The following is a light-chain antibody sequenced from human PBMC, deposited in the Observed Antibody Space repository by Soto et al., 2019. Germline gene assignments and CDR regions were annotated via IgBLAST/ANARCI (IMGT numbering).Light chain of an antibody. CDR2: EVT. V-gene: IGLV2-14*01. Sequence: QSALTQPASVSGSPGQSITISCTGTSSDIGAYDYVSWFQQYPGKAPTLLIYEVTFRPSGVSSRFSDSKSGNTASLTISGLQTEDEADYYCGSYASATLIFGGGTKLTVL. J-gene: IGLJ2*01. CDR3: GSYASATLI. CDR1: SSDIGAYDY.